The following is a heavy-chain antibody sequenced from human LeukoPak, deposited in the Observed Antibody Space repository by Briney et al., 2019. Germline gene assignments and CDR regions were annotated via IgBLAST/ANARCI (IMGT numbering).Heavy chain of an antibody. Sequence: PGGSLRLSCAASGFTFSSFAMSWVRQAPEKGLEWVSSTSGFAGSIYYADSVKGRFTISRDNSKNTLYLLMTSLRAEDTALYYCAKEGGLQSLPYTWFDPWGQGTLVTVST. CDR1: GFTFSSFA. J-gene: IGHJ5*02. V-gene: IGHV3-23*01. CDR2: TSGFAGSI. CDR3: AKEGGLQSLPYTWFDP. D-gene: IGHD5-24*01.